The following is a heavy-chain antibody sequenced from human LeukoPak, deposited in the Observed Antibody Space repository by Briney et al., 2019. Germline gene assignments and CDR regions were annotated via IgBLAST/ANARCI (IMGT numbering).Heavy chain of an antibody. D-gene: IGHD3-3*01. CDR3: AKRERRYYDFWSGSRIDY. J-gene: IGHJ4*02. CDR1: GFTFSSYA. Sequence: GGSLRLSCAASGFTFSSYAMSWVRQAPGKGLEWVSAISGSGGSTYYADSVKGRFTISRDNSKNTLYLQMNSLRAEDTAVYYYAKRERRYYDFWSGSRIDYWGQGTLVTVSS. V-gene: IGHV3-23*01. CDR2: ISGSGGST.